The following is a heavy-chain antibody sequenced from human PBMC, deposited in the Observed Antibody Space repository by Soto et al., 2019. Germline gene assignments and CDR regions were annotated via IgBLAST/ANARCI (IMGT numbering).Heavy chain of an antibody. Sequence: LRLSCEVSGFYFNNYGINWVRQAPGKGLEWVSSVSKSDYTYYSDSAKGRFTISRDNAKNSVSLQMNSLRAEDTAVYYCAREDSIIIPAVSDFWGQGTLVTVSS. J-gene: IGHJ4*02. D-gene: IGHD2-2*01. CDR2: VSKSDYT. CDR3: AREDSIIIPAVSDF. V-gene: IGHV3-21*01. CDR1: GFYFNNYG.